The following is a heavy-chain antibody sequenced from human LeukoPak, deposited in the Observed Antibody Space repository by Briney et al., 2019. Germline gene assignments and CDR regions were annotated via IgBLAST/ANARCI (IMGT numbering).Heavy chain of an antibody. V-gene: IGHV3-30*18. CDR1: GFTFTSYG. J-gene: IGHJ4*02. CDR2: ITYDGYYK. Sequence: AGGSLRLSCAASGFTFTSYGIHWVPQAPGKGLEWVALITYDGYYKYYSDSVKGRFTISSDTSKNTMYLQMNSLRAEDTAVYYCAKDLGASTDYWGQGTLVTVSS. CDR3: AKDLGASTDY. D-gene: IGHD1-26*01.